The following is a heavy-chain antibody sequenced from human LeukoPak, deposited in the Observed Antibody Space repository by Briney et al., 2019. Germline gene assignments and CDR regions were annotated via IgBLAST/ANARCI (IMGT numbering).Heavy chain of an antibody. CDR2: IYYSGST. CDR3: ARVYSRHFDY. J-gene: IGHJ4*02. CDR1: GGSISSYY. D-gene: IGHD1-14*01. Sequence: SETLSLTCTVSGGSISSYYWSWLRQPPGKGLEWIGYIYYSGSTNYNPSLKSRVTISVDTSKNQFSLKLTSVTAADTAVYYCARVYSRHFDYWRQGTLVTVSS. V-gene: IGHV4-59*01.